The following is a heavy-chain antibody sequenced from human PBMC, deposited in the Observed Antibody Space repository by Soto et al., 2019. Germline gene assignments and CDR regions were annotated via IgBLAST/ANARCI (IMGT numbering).Heavy chain of an antibody. J-gene: IGHJ4*01. Sequence: QLQLQQSGSGLVKPSQTLSLTCAVSGGSISSGGYSWSWIRPPPGTGLEWIGYIYHSGRTYYNPCLKSRDTISVDKSKNQFSLKPSSVTAADMAGYYCARGSGYMTLDYWGHGTLVTVSS. D-gene: IGHD6-25*01. CDR3: ARGSGYMTLDY. CDR1: GGSISSGGYS. V-gene: IGHV4-30-2*01. CDR2: IYHSGRT.